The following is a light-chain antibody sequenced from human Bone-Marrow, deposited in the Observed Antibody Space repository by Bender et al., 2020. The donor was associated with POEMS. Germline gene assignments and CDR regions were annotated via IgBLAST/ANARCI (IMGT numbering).Light chain of an antibody. J-gene: IGLJ3*02. CDR3: CSYAATSTWV. Sequence: QSALTQPASVSGSPGQSITISCTGTSNDVGSYNLVSWYQQHPGKAPHPLIFDVSKRPSGVSKRFSGSKSGNTVSLTISGLQAEDEGDYYCCSYAATSTWVFGGGTKVTVL. CDR2: DVS. CDR1: SNDVGSYNL. V-gene: IGLV2-23*02.